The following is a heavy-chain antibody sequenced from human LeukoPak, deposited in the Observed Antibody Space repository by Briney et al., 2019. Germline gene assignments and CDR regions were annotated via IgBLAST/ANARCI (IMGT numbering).Heavy chain of an antibody. CDR2: IYPGDSDT. Sequence: GESLKISCRGSGYIFSDYWIGWVRQLPGKGLEWMGIIYPGDSDTKYSPSFQGQVTISADKSSTTAYLQWSSLKASDTAMYYCARRIWSGYSYYFDYWGQGTLVTVSS. J-gene: IGHJ4*02. D-gene: IGHD3-3*01. CDR3: ARRIWSGYSYYFDY. CDR1: GYIFSDYW. V-gene: IGHV5-51*01.